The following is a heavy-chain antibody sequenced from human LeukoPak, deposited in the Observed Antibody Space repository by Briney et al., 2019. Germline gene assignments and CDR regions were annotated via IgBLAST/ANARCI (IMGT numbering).Heavy chain of an antibody. D-gene: IGHD5-18*01. Sequence: GWSLRFSCAASGFTFSSYGMHWVRQAPGKGLEWVAFIRYDGSNKYYADSVKGRFTISRDNSKNTLYLQMNSLRAEDTAVYYCAKDVDTAMVTYYFDYWGQGTLVTVSS. CDR1: GFTFSSYG. V-gene: IGHV3-30*02. CDR3: AKDVDTAMVTYYFDY. J-gene: IGHJ4*02. CDR2: IRYDGSNK.